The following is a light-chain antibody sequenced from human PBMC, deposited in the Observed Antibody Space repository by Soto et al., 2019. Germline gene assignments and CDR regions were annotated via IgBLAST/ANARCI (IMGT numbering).Light chain of an antibody. Sequence: LMTHYPASLSVSPGEIAAHFCRASQSVGAKLAWDQQRPGQAPRLRFYGASTRDTGIPARFSASGSGTEFTLTINSLQSEDFAIYYCQQYNDWLPLTFGPGTKVDIK. CDR3: QQYNDWLPLT. CDR1: QSVGAK. CDR2: GAS. J-gene: IGKJ3*01. V-gene: IGKV3-15*01.